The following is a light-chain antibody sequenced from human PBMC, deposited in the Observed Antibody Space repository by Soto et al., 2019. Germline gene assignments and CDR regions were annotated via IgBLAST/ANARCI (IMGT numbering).Light chain of an antibody. V-gene: IGLV2-14*01. CDR2: DVS. CDR1: SSDVGGYNY. Sequence: QSVLTQPASVSGSPGQSITISCTGTSSDVGGYNYVSWYQQHPGKAPKLMIFDVSHRPSGVSNRFSGSKSSNTASLTISGLKAEDEADYYCSSYTSSSTNVFGTGTKVTVL. J-gene: IGLJ1*01. CDR3: SSYTSSSTNV.